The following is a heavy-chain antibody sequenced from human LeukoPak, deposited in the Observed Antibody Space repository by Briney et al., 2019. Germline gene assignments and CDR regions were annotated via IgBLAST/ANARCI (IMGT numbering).Heavy chain of an antibody. D-gene: IGHD2-21*02. CDR3: AGSYCGGDCYPDFDY. CDR1: GFTFSSYA. J-gene: IGHJ4*02. CDR2: IGGSGGST. V-gene: IGHV3-23*01. Sequence: GGSLRLSCAASGFTFSSYAMSWVRQAPGKGLEWVSAIGGSGGSTYYADSVKGRFTISRDNSKNTLYLQMNSLRAEDTAVYYCAGSYCGGDCYPDFDYWGQGTLVTVSS.